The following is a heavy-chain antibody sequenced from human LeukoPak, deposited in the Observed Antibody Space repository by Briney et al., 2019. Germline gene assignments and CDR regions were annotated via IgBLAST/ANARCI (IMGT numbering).Heavy chain of an antibody. D-gene: IGHD5-24*01. CDR2: INPNTGGT. Sequence: GASVTVSCKASGYTFTGHYLHWVRQAPGQGLEYMGWINPNTGGTNYVQKFQGRVTMTRDTSVSTGYMELSSLRSDDTALYYCARADGFNLGDFWGQGTQVSVSS. CDR1: GYTFTGHY. V-gene: IGHV1-2*02. CDR3: ARADGFNLGDF. J-gene: IGHJ4*02.